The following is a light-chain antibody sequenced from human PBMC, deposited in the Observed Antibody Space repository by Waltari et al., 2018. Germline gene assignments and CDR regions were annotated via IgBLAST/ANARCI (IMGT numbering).Light chain of an antibody. V-gene: IGKV3-20*01. Sequence: ENVLTQSPGPLSLSPGESATLSCRASQSVSRSLAWYQQKPGQAPSLLIYAASTRATGIPDRFSGSGSGTDFSLTISRLEPEDFAVYYCQHYVRLPATFGQGTKVEIK. CDR1: QSVSRS. J-gene: IGKJ1*01. CDR2: AAS. CDR3: QHYVRLPAT.